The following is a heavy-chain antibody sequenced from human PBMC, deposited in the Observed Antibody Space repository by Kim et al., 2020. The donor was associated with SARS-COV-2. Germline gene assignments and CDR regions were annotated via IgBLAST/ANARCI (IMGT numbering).Heavy chain of an antibody. V-gene: IGHV3-33*06. CDR3: AKDTSNDGYNEFDY. CDR1: GFTFRSYG. Sequence: GGSLRLSCAASGFTFRSYGMHWVRQAPGKGLEWVAVIWYDGSNKYYADSVKGRFTISRDNSKNTLYLQMNSLRAEDTAVYYCAKDTSNDGYNEFDYWGQGTLVTVSS. CDR2: IWYDGSNK. D-gene: IGHD5-12*01. J-gene: IGHJ4*02.